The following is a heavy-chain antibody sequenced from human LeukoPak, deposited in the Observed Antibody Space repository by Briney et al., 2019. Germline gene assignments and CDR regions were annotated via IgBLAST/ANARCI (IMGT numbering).Heavy chain of an antibody. CDR2: IYHSGST. D-gene: IGHD3-3*01. CDR3: ASYDFWSGYYFFDY. CDR1: GGSISSSNW. Sequence: PSETLSLTCAVSGGSISSSNWWSWVRQPPGKGLEWIGEIYHSGSTNYNPSLKSRVTISVDKSKNQFSLKLSSVTAADTAVYYCASYDFWSGYYFFDYWGQGTLVTVSS. J-gene: IGHJ4*02. V-gene: IGHV4-4*02.